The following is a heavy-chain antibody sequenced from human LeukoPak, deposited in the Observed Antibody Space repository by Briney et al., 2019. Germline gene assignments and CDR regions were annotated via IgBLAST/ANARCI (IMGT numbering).Heavy chain of an antibody. CDR2: IYYSGST. CDR3: ARAPGSPYGGYGPFDF. Sequence: SETLSLTCTVSGGSISSYYWSWIRQPPGKGLEWIGYIYYSGSTNYNPSLKSRVTISVDTSKNQFSLKASSVTAADTAVYYCARAPGSPYGGYGPFDFWGQGTLVTVSS. V-gene: IGHV4-59*01. J-gene: IGHJ4*02. D-gene: IGHD5-12*01. CDR1: GGSISSYY.